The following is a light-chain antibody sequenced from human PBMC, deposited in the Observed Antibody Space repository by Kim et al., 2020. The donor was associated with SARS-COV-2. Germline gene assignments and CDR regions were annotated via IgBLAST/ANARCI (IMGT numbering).Light chain of an antibody. J-gene: IGKJ1*01. CDR2: DAS. CDR3: QRRSNWPPWT. Sequence: EIVLTQSPATLSLSPGERATLSCRASQSVSSYLAWYQKKSGQPPRLLIYDASNRATGIPARFSGSGSGTDFTLTICSREPEDFAVYYCQRRSNWPPWTFGQGTKVDIK. V-gene: IGKV3-11*01. CDR1: QSVSSY.